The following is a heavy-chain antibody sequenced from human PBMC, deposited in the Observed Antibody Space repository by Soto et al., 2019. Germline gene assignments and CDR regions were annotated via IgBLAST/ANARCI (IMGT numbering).Heavy chain of an antibody. CDR1: GYTFSSHG. CDR3: ARDVFY. J-gene: IGHJ4*02. Sequence: QVPLVQSGAEMKKPGASVKVSCKASGYTFSSHGINWVRQAPGQRLEWVGWISADDGYTNYAQNLQDRVIMTTDTSTSTAYMELTSLRSDDTAVYYCARDVFYWGQGTLVTVSS. V-gene: IGHV1-18*01. CDR2: ISADDGYT.